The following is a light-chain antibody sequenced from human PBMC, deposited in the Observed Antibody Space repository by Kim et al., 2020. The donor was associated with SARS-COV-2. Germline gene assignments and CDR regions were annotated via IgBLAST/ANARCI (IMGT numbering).Light chain of an antibody. CDR2: AAS. CDR1: QSISNY. Sequence: DIRMTQSPSSLSASVGDRVTITCRASQSISNYVNWYQQKPGKAPKLLIYAASTLQSGVSSRFSGSGSGTDFTLTISSLQPEDFATYYCQKAYTAPYTFDQGTKLEI. V-gene: IGKV1-39*01. CDR3: QKAYTAPYT. J-gene: IGKJ2*01.